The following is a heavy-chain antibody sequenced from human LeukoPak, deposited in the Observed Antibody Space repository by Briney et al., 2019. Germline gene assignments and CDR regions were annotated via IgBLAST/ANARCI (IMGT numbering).Heavy chain of an antibody. CDR3: ARASVIYYYGMDV. CDR2: IYYSGST. CDR1: GGSISSGDYY. Sequence: SQTLSLTCTVSGGSISSGDYYWSWIRQPPGKGLEWIGYIYYSGSTYYNPSLKSRVTISVDTSKNQFSLKLSSVTAADTAVYYCARASVIYYYGMDVWGQGTMVTVSS. D-gene: IGHD2-21*01. V-gene: IGHV4-30-4*01. J-gene: IGHJ6*02.